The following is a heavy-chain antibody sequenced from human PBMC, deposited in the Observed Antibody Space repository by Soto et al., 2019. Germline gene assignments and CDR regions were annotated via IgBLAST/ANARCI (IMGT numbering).Heavy chain of an antibody. J-gene: IGHJ4*02. D-gene: IGHD5-18*01. Sequence: PGGSLRLSCAASGFTFSSYAMSWVRQAPGKGLEWVSAISGSGGSTYYADSVKGRFTISRDNSKNTLYLQMNSLRAEDTAVYYCAKGEATAMVDLNYFDYWGQGTLVTVSS. V-gene: IGHV3-23*01. CDR1: GFTFSSYA. CDR2: ISGSGGST. CDR3: AKGEATAMVDLNYFDY.